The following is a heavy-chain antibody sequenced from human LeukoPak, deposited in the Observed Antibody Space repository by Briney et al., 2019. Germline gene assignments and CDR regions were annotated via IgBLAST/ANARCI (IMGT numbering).Heavy chain of an antibody. J-gene: IGHJ3*02. CDR1: GFTFSSYG. CDR3: AKVLRYCSGGSCYPDAFDI. Sequence: GGSLRLSCAASGFTFSSYGMHWVRQAPGKGLEWVAFIRYDGSNKYYADSVKGRFTISRDNSKNTLYLQMNSLRAEDAAVYYCAKVLRYCSGGSCYPDAFDIWGQGTMVTVSS. D-gene: IGHD2-15*01. CDR2: IRYDGSNK. V-gene: IGHV3-30*02.